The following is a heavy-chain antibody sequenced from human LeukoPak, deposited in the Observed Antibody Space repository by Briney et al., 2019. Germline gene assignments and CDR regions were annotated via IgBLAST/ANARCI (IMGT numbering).Heavy chain of an antibody. Sequence: SETLSLTCTVSGDSISSSNYYWGWIRQPPGKGLEWIRTINYSGDTYYNTSLKSRVTISIDTSKNQFSLKLNSVTAADTAVYYCTRVTGYMIEDYFDYWGQGTLVTVSS. CDR3: TRVTGYMIEDYFDY. CDR1: GDSISSSNYY. V-gene: IGHV4-39*07. CDR2: INYSGDT. J-gene: IGHJ4*02. D-gene: IGHD3-22*01.